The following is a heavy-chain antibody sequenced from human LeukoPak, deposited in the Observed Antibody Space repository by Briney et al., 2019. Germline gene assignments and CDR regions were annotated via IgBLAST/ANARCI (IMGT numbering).Heavy chain of an antibody. CDR1: GGSFSGYY. D-gene: IGHD3-22*01. V-gene: IGHV4-34*01. CDR3: AGLSPYDSSGYYSSLTFDY. Sequence: SETLSLTCAVYGGSFSGYYWSWIRQPPGKGLEWIGEINHSGSTNYNPSLKSRVTISVDTSKNQFSLKLSSVTAAGTAVYYCAGLSPYDSSGYYSSLTFDYWGQGTLVTVSS. J-gene: IGHJ4*02. CDR2: INHSGST.